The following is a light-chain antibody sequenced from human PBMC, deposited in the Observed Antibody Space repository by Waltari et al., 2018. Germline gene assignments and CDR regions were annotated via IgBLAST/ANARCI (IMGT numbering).Light chain of an antibody. J-gene: IGLJ1*01. V-gene: IGLV2-23*01. Sequence: QSALTQPASVSGSPGQSITISCTGTSSAVGGYNLVPWYQQHPGKAPKLIIYEGTKRPSGVSTRFSGSKSGNTASLAISGLQAEDEADYYCCSYAGSRTFVFGSGTKVTVL. CDR1: SSAVGGYNL. CDR3: CSYAGSRTFV. CDR2: EGT.